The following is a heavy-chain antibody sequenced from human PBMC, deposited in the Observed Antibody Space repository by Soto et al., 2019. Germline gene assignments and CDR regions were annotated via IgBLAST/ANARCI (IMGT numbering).Heavy chain of an antibody. CDR3: ARTGYCNSTKCYNWFDP. CDR2: INSHGNIT. V-gene: IGHV3-74*03. D-gene: IGHD2-2*01. J-gene: IGHJ5*02. CDR1: GLTVSGKYY. Sequence: GGSLRLSCAAFGLTVSGKYYMAWVRQAPGKGLVWVSRINSHGNITTYADSVKGRFTISRDNAKNTLHLQMSSLRAEDTAVYYCARTGYCNSTKCYNWFDPWGQGTLVTVSS.